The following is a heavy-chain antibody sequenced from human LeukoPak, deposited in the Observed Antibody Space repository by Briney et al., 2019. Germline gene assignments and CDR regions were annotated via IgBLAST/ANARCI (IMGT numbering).Heavy chain of an antibody. CDR3: ARDASEAFWSGYSPTYFYYYYMDV. CDR2: IYYSGST. J-gene: IGHJ6*03. CDR1: GGSITNYY. Sequence: PSETLSLTCTISGGSITNYYWSWIRQPPGKGLEWIGYIYYSGSTSYNPSLKSRVTISVDTSKNQFSLKLSSVTAADTAVYYCARDASEAFWSGYSPTYFYYYYMDVWGKVTTVTVSS. D-gene: IGHD3-3*01. V-gene: IGHV4-59*01.